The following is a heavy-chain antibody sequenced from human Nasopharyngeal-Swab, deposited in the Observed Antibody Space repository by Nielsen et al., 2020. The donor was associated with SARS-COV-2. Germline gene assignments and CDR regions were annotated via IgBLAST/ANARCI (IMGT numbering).Heavy chain of an antibody. CDR1: GFTFSSKW. J-gene: IGHJ4*02. D-gene: IGHD2-21*02. Sequence: GESLKISCAGSGFTFSSKWMNWARQAPGKGLEWVANISPDGGQKYYADSVKGRFTISRDNAKNSLYLQMDSLRAEDTAVYCCARESPFGDMDYWGQGTLVTVSS. CDR2: ISPDGGQK. CDR3: ARESPFGDMDY. V-gene: IGHV3-7*03.